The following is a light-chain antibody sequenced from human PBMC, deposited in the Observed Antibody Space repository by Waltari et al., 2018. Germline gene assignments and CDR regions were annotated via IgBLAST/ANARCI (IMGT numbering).Light chain of an antibody. CDR1: QTISSY. CDR2: AAS. J-gene: IGKJ1*01. CDR3: QQSYSFTRT. Sequence: DIQMTQSPSSLSASVGDSVTITCRASQTISSYLNWYQQKLGKAPNLLIYAASSLQSGVPSRFSGSGSGRDFTLIITSLQPEDFATYYCQQSYSFTRTFGQGTKVEIK. V-gene: IGKV1-39*01.